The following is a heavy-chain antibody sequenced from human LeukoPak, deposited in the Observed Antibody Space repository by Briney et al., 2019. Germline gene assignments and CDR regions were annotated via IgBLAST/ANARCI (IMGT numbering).Heavy chain of an antibody. D-gene: IGHD6-13*01. Sequence: ASVKVSCKASGYTFTSYGISWVGQAPGQGLEWMGWISAYNGNTNYAQKLQGRVTMTTDTSTSTAYMELRSLRSDDTAVYYCARAGQYSSSWYVVYWGQGTLVTVSS. CDR2: ISAYNGNT. CDR3: ARAGQYSSSWYVVY. V-gene: IGHV1-18*01. J-gene: IGHJ4*02. CDR1: GYTFTSYG.